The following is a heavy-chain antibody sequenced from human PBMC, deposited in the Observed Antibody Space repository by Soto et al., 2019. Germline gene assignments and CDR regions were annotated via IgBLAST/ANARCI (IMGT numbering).Heavy chain of an antibody. CDR1: GFTFSSYE. V-gene: IGHV3-48*03. Sequence: GGSLRLSCAASGFTFSSYEMNWVRQAPGKGLEWVSYISSSGSTIYYADSVKGRFTISRDNAKNSLYLQMNSLRAEDTAVYYCARERRYNWNDPYYYGMDVWGQGTTVTVSS. D-gene: IGHD1-20*01. CDR3: ARERRYNWNDPYYYGMDV. CDR2: ISSSGSTI. J-gene: IGHJ6*02.